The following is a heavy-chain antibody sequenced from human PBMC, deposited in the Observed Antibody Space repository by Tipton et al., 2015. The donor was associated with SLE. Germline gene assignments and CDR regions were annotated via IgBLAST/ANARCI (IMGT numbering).Heavy chain of an antibody. D-gene: IGHD5-18*01. J-gene: IGHJ2*01. CDR1: GASINSNF. CDR3: ARGARYSYGPTYWYFDL. V-gene: IGHV4-59*12. CDR2: IYYSGST. Sequence: TLSLTCTVSGASINSNFWSWIRQSPGKGLEWIGYIYYSGSTNYNPSLKSRVTISVDTSKNQFSLKLSSVTAADTAVYYCARGARYSYGPTYWYFDLWGRGTLVTVSS.